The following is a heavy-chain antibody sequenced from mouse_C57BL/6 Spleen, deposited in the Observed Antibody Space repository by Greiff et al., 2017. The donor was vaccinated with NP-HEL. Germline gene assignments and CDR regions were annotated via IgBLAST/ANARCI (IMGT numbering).Heavy chain of an antibody. D-gene: IGHD1-1*01. CDR2: IDPETGGT. Sequence: VKLQQSGAELVRPGASVTLSCKASGYTFTDYEMHWVKQTPVHGLEWIGAIDPETGGTAYNQKFKGKAILTADKSSSTAYMELRSLTSEDSAVYYCTRFYYYGSSPYYFDYWGQGTTLTVSS. J-gene: IGHJ2*01. CDR3: TRFYYYGSSPYYFDY. CDR1: GYTFTDYE. V-gene: IGHV1-15*01.